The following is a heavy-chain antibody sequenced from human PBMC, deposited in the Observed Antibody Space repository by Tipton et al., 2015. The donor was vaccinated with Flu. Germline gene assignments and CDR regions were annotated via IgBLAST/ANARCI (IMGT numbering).Heavy chain of an antibody. CDR1: GDSMNTDDFS. J-gene: IGHJ4*02. CDR3: SRGLATFGPSTPFDH. D-gene: IGHD3-16*01. Sequence: TLSLTCSVSGDSMNTDDFSWSWIRQPPGKALEWIGYSYYNGNTFYNPSFRSRVSMSIDRSKTEFSLKLKSVTAADTAVYFCSRGLATFGPSTPFDHWGQGALVTVSS. CDR2: SYYNGNT. V-gene: IGHV4-30-2*01.